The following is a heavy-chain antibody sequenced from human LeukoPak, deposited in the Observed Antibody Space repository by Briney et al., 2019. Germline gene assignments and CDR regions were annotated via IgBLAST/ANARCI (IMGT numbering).Heavy chain of an antibody. CDR1: GYRFTSYW. Sequence: GESLKISCKGSGYRFTSYWIGWVRQMPGKGLEWMGIIYSPSFQGQVTISADKSISTAYLQWSSLKASDTAMYYCARRDEPRAFDIWGQGTMVTVSS. V-gene: IGHV5-51*01. CDR2: IY. J-gene: IGHJ3*02. D-gene: IGHD1-14*01. CDR3: ARRDEPRAFDI.